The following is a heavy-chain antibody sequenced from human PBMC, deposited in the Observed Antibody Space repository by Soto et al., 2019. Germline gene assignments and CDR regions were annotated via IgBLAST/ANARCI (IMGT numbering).Heavy chain of an antibody. V-gene: IGHV4-4*02. CDR3: ARGQRAYCGGDCYPWTLDY. J-gene: IGHJ4*02. D-gene: IGHD2-21*02. CDR1: GGSISSSNW. Sequence: PSETLSLTCAVSGGSISSSNWWSWVRQPPGKGLEWIGEIYHSGSTNYNPSLKSRVTISVDKSKNQFSLKLSSVTAAGTAVYYCARGQRAYCGGDCYPWTLDYWGQGTLVTVSS. CDR2: IYHSGST.